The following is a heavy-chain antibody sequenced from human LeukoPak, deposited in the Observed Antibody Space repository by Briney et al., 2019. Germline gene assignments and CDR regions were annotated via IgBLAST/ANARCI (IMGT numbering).Heavy chain of an antibody. J-gene: IGHJ3*02. CDR2: ISGSGGST. CDR3: AKEGQYYDILTGYFATDAFDI. CDR1: EFTFSSYS. D-gene: IGHD3-9*01. Sequence: GGSLRLSCATSEFTFSSYSMSWVRQAPGKGLEWVSAISGSGGSTYYADSVKGRFTISRDNSKNTLYLQMNSLRAEDTAVYYCAKEGQYYDILTGYFATDAFDIWGQGTMVTVSS. V-gene: IGHV3-23*01.